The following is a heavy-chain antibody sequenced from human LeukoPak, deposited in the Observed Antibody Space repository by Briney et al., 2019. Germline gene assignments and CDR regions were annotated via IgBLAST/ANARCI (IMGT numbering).Heavy chain of an antibody. D-gene: IGHD5-24*01. V-gene: IGHV3-30*18. CDR1: GFTFSNFG. Sequence: GGSLRLSCAASGFTFSNFGMHWVRQAPGKGLGWVAVISYDGKNEYYTDSVKGRFTISRDNAKNTVYLQMNSLKPEDTAVYYCAKQMAVDYFDYWGQGTLVTVSS. CDR3: AKQMAVDYFDY. J-gene: IGHJ4*02. CDR2: ISYDGKNE.